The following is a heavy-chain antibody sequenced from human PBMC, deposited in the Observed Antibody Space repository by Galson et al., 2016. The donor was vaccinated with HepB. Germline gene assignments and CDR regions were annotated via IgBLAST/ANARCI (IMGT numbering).Heavy chain of an antibody. V-gene: IGHV1-18*01. CDR3: ARDVQYRFDS. J-gene: IGHJ4*02. CDR2: ISTYSGNT. D-gene: IGHD2/OR15-2a*01. Sequence: SVKVSCKASGYTFTTSGISWVRQAPGQRLEWMGWISTYSGNTKYAQKFQGGLTLTTDSSTTTAYMELRSLRFDDTALYYCARDVQYRFDSWGQGTLVTVSS. CDR1: GYTFTTSG.